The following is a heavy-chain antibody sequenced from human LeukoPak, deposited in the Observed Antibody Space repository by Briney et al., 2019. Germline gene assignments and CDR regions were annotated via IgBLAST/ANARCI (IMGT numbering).Heavy chain of an antibody. V-gene: IGHV3-21*01. Sequence: GGSLRLSCAASGFTFSTYWMNWVRQAPGKGLEWVSSISSSSSYIYYADSVKGRFTISRDNAKNSLYLQMNSLRAEDTAVYYCARVKSGAFDIWGQGTMVTVSS. CDR3: ARVKSGAFDI. J-gene: IGHJ3*02. CDR1: GFTFSTYW. CDR2: ISSSSSYI.